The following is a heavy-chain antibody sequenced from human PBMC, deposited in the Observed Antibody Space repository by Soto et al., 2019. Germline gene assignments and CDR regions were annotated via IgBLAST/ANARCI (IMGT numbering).Heavy chain of an antibody. J-gene: IGHJ4*02. D-gene: IGHD3-9*01. Sequence: EVQLVASGGGLVQSGGSLGLSCVASGFSFRSYWMHWVRQAPGKGLVWVARISSDGTTTTYADSANGRFTVSRDNAANTLYLQMSSLRAEDTAVYYCAREYYGVLTGYYNDYWGQGTLVTVSS. CDR3: AREYYGVLTGYYNDY. CDR2: ISSDGTTT. V-gene: IGHV3-74*01. CDR1: GFSFRSYW.